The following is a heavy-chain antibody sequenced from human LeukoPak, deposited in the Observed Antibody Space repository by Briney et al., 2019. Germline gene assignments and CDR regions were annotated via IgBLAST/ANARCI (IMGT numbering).Heavy chain of an antibody. CDR2: IYHTGST. V-gene: IGHV4-59*01. CDR1: GGSISSSY. Sequence: SETLSLTCTVSGGSISSSYWSWIRQPPGKGLEWIGYIYHTGSTDYNPSLKSRVTISIDTSKNQFSLKVSSVIAADTAVYYCARGGSYPYYFDYWGQGTLVTVSS. J-gene: IGHJ4*02. CDR3: ARGGSYPYYFDY. D-gene: IGHD1-26*01.